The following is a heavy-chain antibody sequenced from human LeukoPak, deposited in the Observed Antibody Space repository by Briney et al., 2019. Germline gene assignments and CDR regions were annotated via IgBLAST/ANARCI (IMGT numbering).Heavy chain of an antibody. CDR2: IYYSGST. D-gene: IGHD6-13*01. Sequence: PSETLSLTCSVPGGSISSSSYYWGWIRQPPGKGLEWIGSIYYSGSTYHNPSLKSRVTMSVDTSKNQFSLTLTSVTAADTAIYYCARLDYSSSYYDSWGQGTLVTVSS. CDR1: GGSISSSSYY. J-gene: IGHJ4*02. CDR3: ARLDYSSSYYDS. V-gene: IGHV4-39*01.